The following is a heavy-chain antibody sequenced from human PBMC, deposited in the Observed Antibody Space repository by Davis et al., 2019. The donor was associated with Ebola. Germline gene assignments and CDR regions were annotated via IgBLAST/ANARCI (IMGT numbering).Heavy chain of an antibody. V-gene: IGHV1-18*01. CDR3: ARDGLVPDAIRGGFDP. D-gene: IGHD2-2*01. CDR2: ISADRGHT. J-gene: IGHJ5*02. CDR1: GYSFTSYH. Sequence: AASVKVSCKTSGYSFTSYHISWVRQAPGQGLEWMGWISADRGHTVYAPKFLGRVSMTKDTSTSTVHMELRSLTSDDTAIYYCARDGLVPDAIRGGFDPWGQGMLVTVSS.